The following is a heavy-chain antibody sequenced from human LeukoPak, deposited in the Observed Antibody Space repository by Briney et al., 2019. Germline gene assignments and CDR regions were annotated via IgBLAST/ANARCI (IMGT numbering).Heavy chain of an antibody. CDR2: ISGSVGST. J-gene: IGHJ5*02. D-gene: IGHD3-3*01. V-gene: IGHV3-23*01. CDR3: AKGDDFWSGPGLNWFDP. CDR1: GFTFSSYA. Sequence: GGSLRLSCAASGFTFSSYAMSWVRQAPGKGLEWVSAISGSVGSTYYADSVKGRFTISRDNSKNTLYLQMNSLRAEDTAVYYCAKGDDFWSGPGLNWFDPWGQGTLVTVSS.